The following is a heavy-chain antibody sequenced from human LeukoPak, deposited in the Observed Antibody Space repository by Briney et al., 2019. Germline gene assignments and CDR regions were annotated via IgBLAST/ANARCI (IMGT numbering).Heavy chain of an antibody. CDR1: GFTFSTYW. Sequence: GGSLRLSCAASGFTFSTYWMHWVRQAPGKGLVWFSRINGDGSTTSYADSVKGRFTISRDNAKNTLYLQMNSLRADDTAVYYCARAQLGYWGQGTLVTVSS. CDR2: INGDGSTT. CDR3: ARAQLGY. V-gene: IGHV3-74*01. D-gene: IGHD1-1*01. J-gene: IGHJ4*02.